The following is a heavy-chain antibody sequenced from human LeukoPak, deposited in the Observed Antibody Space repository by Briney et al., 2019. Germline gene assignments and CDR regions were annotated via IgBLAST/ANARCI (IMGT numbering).Heavy chain of an antibody. CDR2: IDLLGSST. CDR3: ARDRPHNWFDS. CDR1: GYSFTNYW. Sequence: ASVKVSCKASGYSFTNYWLHWARQAPGQGLEWMGVIDLLGSSTNYAQMFQGRVTMTWDTSTSTVYMELSSLRSEDTAVYYCARDRPHNWFDSWGQGTLVTVSS. V-gene: IGHV1-46*01. J-gene: IGHJ5*01. D-gene: IGHD6-6*01.